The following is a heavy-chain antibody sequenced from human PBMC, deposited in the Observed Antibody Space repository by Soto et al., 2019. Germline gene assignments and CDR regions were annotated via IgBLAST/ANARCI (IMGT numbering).Heavy chain of an antibody. J-gene: IGHJ4*02. CDR1: GGTFSSYA. Sequence: ASVKVSCKASGGTFSSYAISWVRQAPGQGLEWMGGIIPIFGTANYAQKFQGRVTITADESTSTAYMELSSLRSEDTAVYYCARVDELDYDSSGYYYGPLDYWGQGTLVTVSS. D-gene: IGHD3-22*01. CDR2: IIPIFGTA. CDR3: ARVDELDYDSSGYYYGPLDY. V-gene: IGHV1-69*13.